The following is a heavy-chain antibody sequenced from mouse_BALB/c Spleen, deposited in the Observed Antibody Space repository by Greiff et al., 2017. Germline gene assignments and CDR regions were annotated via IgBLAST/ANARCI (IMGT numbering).Heavy chain of an antibody. Sequence: VQLKESGAELVKPGASVKLSCTASGFNIKDTYMHWVKQRPEQGLEWIGRIDPANGNTKYDPKFQGKATITADTSSNTAYLQLSSLTSEDTAVYYCARGLPPWFAYGGQGTLVTVSA. CDR1: GFNIKDTY. J-gene: IGHJ3*01. V-gene: IGHV14-3*02. D-gene: IGHD2-2*01. CDR2: IDPANGNT. CDR3: ARGLPPWFAY.